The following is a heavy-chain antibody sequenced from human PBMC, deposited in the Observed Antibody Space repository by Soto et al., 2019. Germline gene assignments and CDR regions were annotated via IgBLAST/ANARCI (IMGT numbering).Heavy chain of an antibody. CDR2: IIPIFGTA. CDR3: ARGRGGSVSYPSKYNWFDP. CDR1: GGTFSSYA. J-gene: IGHJ5*02. Sequence: QVQLVQSGAEVKKPGSSVKVSCKASGGTFSSYAISWVRQAPGQGLEWMGGIIPIFGTANYAQKFQGRVTITADKSTSTAYMELSSLRSEDTAVYYCARGRGGSVSYPSKYNWFDPWGQGTLVTVSS. V-gene: IGHV1-69*06. D-gene: IGHD3-10*01.